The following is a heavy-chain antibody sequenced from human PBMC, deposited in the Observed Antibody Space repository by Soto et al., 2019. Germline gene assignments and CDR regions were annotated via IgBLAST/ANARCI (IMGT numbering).Heavy chain of an antibody. CDR2: VNPSDSST. CDR1: GYTFTSYY. CDR3: ARGGPQTAGAYYPGDY. D-gene: IGHD1-26*01. Sequence: QVQLVQSGAEVKKPGASVKVSCKASGYTFTSYYMHWVRQAPGQGLEWMGIVNPSDSSTSYAQKFQGRVTMTVDTSTSTVYMELSSLRSEDTAVYYCARGGPQTAGAYYPGDYWGQGTLVTVSS. V-gene: IGHV1-46*01. J-gene: IGHJ4*02.